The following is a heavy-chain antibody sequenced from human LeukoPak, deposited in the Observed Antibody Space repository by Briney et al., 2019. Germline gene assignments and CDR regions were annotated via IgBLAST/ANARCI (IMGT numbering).Heavy chain of an antibody. CDR1: GGSFSGYY. CDR3: ARVDYGDYILDY. J-gene: IGHJ4*02. V-gene: IGHV4-34*01. Sequence: SETLSLTCAVYGGSFSGYYWSWIRQPPGKGLEWIGEINHSGSTNYNPSLKSRVTISVDTSKNQFSLKLSSVTAADTAVYYCARVDYGDYILDYWGQGTLVTVSS. D-gene: IGHD4-17*01. CDR2: INHSGST.